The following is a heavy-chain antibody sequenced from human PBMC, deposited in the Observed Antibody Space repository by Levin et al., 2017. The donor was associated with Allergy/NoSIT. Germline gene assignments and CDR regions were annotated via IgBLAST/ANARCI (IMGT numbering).Heavy chain of an antibody. CDR3: ARFTARDCFDP. Sequence: PGGSLRLSCAASGFTVSSNYMSWVRQAPGKGLEWVSVIYSGGSTYYADSVKGRFTISRDNSKNTLYLQMNSLRAEDTAVYYCARFTARDCFDPWGQGTLVTVSS. CDR2: IYSGGST. J-gene: IGHJ5*02. CDR1: GFTVSSNY. D-gene: IGHD2-21*01. V-gene: IGHV3-53*01.